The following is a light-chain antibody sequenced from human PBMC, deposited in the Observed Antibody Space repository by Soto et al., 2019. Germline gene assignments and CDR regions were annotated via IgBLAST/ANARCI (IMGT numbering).Light chain of an antibody. CDR2: DAS. CDR3: KQYNSYSRT. J-gene: IGKJ1*01. Sequence: DIPMTQSPSTLSASVGDRVTITCRASQSISSWLAWYQQKPGKAPKLLIYDASSLESGVPSRFSGSGSGTEFTLTIISLQPDDFATYYCKQYNSYSRTFGQGTKVEIK. V-gene: IGKV1-5*01. CDR1: QSISSW.